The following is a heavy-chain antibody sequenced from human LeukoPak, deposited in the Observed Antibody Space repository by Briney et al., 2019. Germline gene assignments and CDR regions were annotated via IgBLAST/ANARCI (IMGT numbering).Heavy chain of an antibody. J-gene: IGHJ4*02. Sequence: PGGSLRLSCAASGFTFSSYAMHWVRRAPGKGLEWVAVISYDGSNKYYADSVKGRFTISRDNSKNTLYLQMNSLRAEDTAVYYCARVISGTLDYWGQGTLVTVSS. V-gene: IGHV3-30*04. CDR1: GFTFSSYA. CDR3: ARVISGTLDY. D-gene: IGHD1-20*01. CDR2: ISYDGSNK.